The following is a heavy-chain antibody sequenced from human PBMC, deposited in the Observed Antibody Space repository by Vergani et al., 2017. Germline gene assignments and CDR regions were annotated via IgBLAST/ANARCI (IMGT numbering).Heavy chain of an antibody. CDR2: IYWNDDK. D-gene: IGHD2-8*01. J-gene: IGHJ5*02. V-gene: IGHV2-5*01. CDR1: GFSLSTSGVG. Sequence: QITLKESGPTLVKPTQTLTLTCTFSGFSLSTSGVGVGWIRQPPGKALEWLALIYWNDDKRYSPSLKSRLTITKDTSKNQVVLTMTNMDPVDTATYYCASSIKLMVYGIKQSKCFYPWGQGILVTVSS. CDR3: ASSIKLMVYGIKQSKCFYP.